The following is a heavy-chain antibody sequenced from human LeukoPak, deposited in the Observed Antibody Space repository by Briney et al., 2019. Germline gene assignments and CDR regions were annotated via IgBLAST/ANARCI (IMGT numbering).Heavy chain of an antibody. CDR1: GYTFTSYG. V-gene: IGHV1-18*01. D-gene: IGHD2-15*01. CDR2: ISAYNGNT. CDR3: ARCSGGSCYSGVDY. J-gene: IGHJ4*02. Sequence: ASVKVSCKASGYTFTSYGISWVRQAPGQGLEWMGWISAYNGNTNYAQKLQGRVTMTTDTSTSTAYMELRSLRSDDTAVYHCARCSGGSCYSGVDYWGQGTLVTVSS.